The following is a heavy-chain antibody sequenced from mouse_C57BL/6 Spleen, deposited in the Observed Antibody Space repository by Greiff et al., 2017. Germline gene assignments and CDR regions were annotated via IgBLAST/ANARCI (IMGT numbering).Heavy chain of an antibody. CDR2: SRNKANDYTT. V-gene: IGHV7-1*01. J-gene: IGHJ3*01. CDR1: GFTFSDFY. D-gene: IGHD1-1*01. CDR3: ARDASYSGGFAY. Sequence: EVKLMESGGGLVQSGRSLRLSCATSGFTFSDFYMEWVRQAPGKGLEWIAASRNKANDYTTEYSASVKGRFIVSRDTSQSILYLQMNALRAEDTAIYYCARDASYSGGFAYWGQGTLVTVSA.